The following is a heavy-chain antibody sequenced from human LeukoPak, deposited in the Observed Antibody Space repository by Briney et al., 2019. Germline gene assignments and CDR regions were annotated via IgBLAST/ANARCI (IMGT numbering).Heavy chain of an antibody. CDR2: IWFDGINK. Sequence: GRSLRLSCAASGFTFSTYGMHWVRQAPGKGLEWVAVIWFDGINKYYADSVKGRFTISRDNSYNTLYLQMNSLRVEDTAVYYCAKALSPAATWFDPWGQGTLVTVSS. V-gene: IGHV3-33*06. CDR3: AKALSPAATWFDP. CDR1: GFTFSTYG. D-gene: IGHD2-15*01. J-gene: IGHJ5*02.